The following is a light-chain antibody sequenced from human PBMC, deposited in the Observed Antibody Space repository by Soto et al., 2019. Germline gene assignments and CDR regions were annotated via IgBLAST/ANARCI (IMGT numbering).Light chain of an antibody. V-gene: IGKV1-5*01. Sequence: DIQMTQSPSALSASVGDRVTITCRASQSISSWLAWYQQKPGKAPKLLIYDASSLESRVPSRFSGSGSGTEFTLTISCLRPDDFATYYCQQYNTYSYTFGQGTKLEIK. J-gene: IGKJ2*01. CDR2: DAS. CDR1: QSISSW. CDR3: QQYNTYSYT.